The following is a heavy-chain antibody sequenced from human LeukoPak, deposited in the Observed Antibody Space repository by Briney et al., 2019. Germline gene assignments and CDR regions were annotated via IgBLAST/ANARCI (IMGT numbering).Heavy chain of an antibody. V-gene: IGHV3-30-3*01. CDR3: ANRYCDSLTCYYGNALDF. CDR1: GFTFSSYA. D-gene: IGHD2/OR15-2a*01. Sequence: PGGSLRLSCAASGFTFSSYAMHWVRQAPGKGLEWVAVISYDGSNKYYADSVKGRFTISRDNSKNTLYLQMNSLRAEDTAVYYCANRYCDSLTCYYGNALDFWGPGTMVTVSS. CDR2: ISYDGSNK. J-gene: IGHJ3*01.